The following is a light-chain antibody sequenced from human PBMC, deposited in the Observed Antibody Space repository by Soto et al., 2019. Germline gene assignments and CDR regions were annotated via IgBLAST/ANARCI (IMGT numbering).Light chain of an antibody. CDR2: DAS. CDR3: QHYNSYSEA. V-gene: IGKV1-13*02. CDR1: QGISSA. Sequence: IQMTQSPSSLSASVGDTITITCRASQGISSALAWYQQKPGKAPKLLIYDASSLESGVPSRFSGSGSGTEFTLTISSLQPDDFATYYCQHYNSYSEAFGQGTKVDIK. J-gene: IGKJ1*01.